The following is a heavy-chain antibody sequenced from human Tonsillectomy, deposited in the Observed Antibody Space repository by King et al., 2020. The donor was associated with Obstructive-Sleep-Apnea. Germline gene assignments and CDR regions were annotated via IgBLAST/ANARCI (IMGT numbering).Heavy chain of an antibody. V-gene: IGHV4-31*03. D-gene: IGHD3-22*01. Sequence: QLQESGPGLVKPSQTLSLTCTVSGGSISSGGYYWSWIRQHPGKGLEWIGYSYYSGSTYYNSSLKRRVTISVDTSKNQFSLKLSSVTAADTAVYYCARGLAYYYDSSGFSFDYWGQGTLVTVSS. CDR1: GGSISSGGYY. J-gene: IGHJ4*02. CDR3: ARGLAYYYDSSGFSFDY. CDR2: SYYSGST.